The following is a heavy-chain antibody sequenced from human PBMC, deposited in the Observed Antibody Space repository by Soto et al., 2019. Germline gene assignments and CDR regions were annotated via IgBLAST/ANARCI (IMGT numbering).Heavy chain of an antibody. J-gene: IGHJ5*02. CDR2: RYYSGTA. D-gene: IGHD2-15*01. V-gene: IGHV4-59*01. CDR1: GGSISSDY. Sequence: QVHLQESGPGLVKPSETLSLTCTVSGGSISSDYWTWVQQPPGKGLEWIGYRYYSGTAKYNSSLKSRVTISVDTSKNQFYLKLSSVTVADTAVYYCARLSVADWFDPWGQGIQVTVSS. CDR3: ARLSVADWFDP.